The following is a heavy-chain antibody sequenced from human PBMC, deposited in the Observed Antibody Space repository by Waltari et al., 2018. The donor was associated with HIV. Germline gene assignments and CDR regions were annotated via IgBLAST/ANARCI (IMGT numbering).Heavy chain of an antibody. CDR2: IHPGDADT. V-gene: IGHV5-51*01. CDR1: GYTFTTYC. CDR3: ARGLPKQWLAYFDY. J-gene: IGHJ4*02. Sequence: EVQLVQSGAAVKKPGESLKISCKRSGYTFTTYCIGWVRQMPGKGLEWMGIIHPGDADTRYSPSFQGQVTISADKSISTAFLQWSSLKAADTAMYYCARGLPKQWLAYFDYWGQGTLVTVSS. D-gene: IGHD6-19*01.